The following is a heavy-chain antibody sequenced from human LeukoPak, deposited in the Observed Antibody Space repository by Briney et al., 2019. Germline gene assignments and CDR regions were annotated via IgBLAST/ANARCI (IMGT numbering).Heavy chain of an antibody. Sequence: GASVKVSSKASGYTFTSYDFTWVRQAPGQGLEWMGWISAYTGNINYAQNFQGRVTMATDTSTSTAYMELRSLTSDDTAVYYCARTTGSESYYFYWGQGTPVTVSS. CDR3: ARTTGSESYYFY. CDR1: GYTFTSYD. D-gene: IGHD3-10*01. V-gene: IGHV1-18*01. CDR2: ISAYTGNI. J-gene: IGHJ4*02.